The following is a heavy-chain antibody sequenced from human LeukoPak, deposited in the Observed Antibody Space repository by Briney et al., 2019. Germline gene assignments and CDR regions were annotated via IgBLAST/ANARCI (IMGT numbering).Heavy chain of an antibody. J-gene: IGHJ6*02. D-gene: IGHD2-15*01. CDR2: IYTSESI. CDR3: ARDDLVYSVHHGMGV. CDR1: GGSISGYY. Sequence: SETLSLTCTVSGGSISGYYWSWIRQPAGKGLEWIGRIYTSESINYNPTLKSRITMSVDTSKNQISLRLSSVTAADTAVYFCARDDLVYSVHHGMGVWGRGITVTVSS. V-gene: IGHV4-4*07.